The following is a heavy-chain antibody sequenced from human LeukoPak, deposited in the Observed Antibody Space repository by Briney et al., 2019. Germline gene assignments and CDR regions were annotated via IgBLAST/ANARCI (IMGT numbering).Heavy chain of an antibody. CDR3: ARGRTVVWPYDAFDI. D-gene: IGHD4-23*01. Sequence: GESLQISCEASGYNFPSYWIGWVRQMPGKGLEWVGVIFPGDSDTRYSPSFQGQVSISADKSISTAYLQWSSLKASDTAIYFCARGRTVVWPYDAFDIWGQGTMVTVSS. CDR1: GYNFPSYW. CDR2: IFPGDSDT. J-gene: IGHJ3*02. V-gene: IGHV5-51*01.